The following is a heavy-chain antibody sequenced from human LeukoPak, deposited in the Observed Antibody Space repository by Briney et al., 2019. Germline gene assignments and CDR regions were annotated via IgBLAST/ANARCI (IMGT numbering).Heavy chain of an antibody. J-gene: IGHJ4*02. CDR1: GFTFSSYW. CDR3: ARDLLGNSGSYLRHPNGPPFDY. D-gene: IGHD1-26*01. CDR2: INSDGSST. V-gene: IGHV3-74*01. Sequence: GGSLRLSCAASGFTFSSYWMHWVRQAPGKGLVWVSRINSDGSSTSYTDSVKGRFTISRDNAKNTLYLQMNSLRAEDTAVYYCARDLLGNSGSYLRHPNGPPFDYWGQGTLVTVSS.